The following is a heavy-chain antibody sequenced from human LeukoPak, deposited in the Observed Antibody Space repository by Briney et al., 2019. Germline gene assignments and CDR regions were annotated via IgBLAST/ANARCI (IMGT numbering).Heavy chain of an antibody. V-gene: IGHV3-74*01. CDR3: ARVVTAAWDWFDP. D-gene: IGHD2-2*01. Sequence: GGSLRLSCAASGFTFSSYWMHWVRQAPGKGLVWVSRINSDGFSISYADSVKGRFTISRDNAKNTLYLQMNSLRTEDTAVYYCARVVTAAWDWFDPWGQGTLVTVSS. CDR2: INSDGFSI. J-gene: IGHJ5*02. CDR1: GFTFSSYW.